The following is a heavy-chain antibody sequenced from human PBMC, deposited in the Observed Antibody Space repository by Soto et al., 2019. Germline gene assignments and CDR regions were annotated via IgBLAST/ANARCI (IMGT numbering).Heavy chain of an antibody. D-gene: IGHD3-22*01. CDR1: GFTFSSYG. CDR2: ISYDGSNK. CDR3: AKVSYYYDSSGYYPSDYFDY. V-gene: IGHV3-30*18. J-gene: IGHJ4*02. Sequence: GGSLRLSCAASGFTFSSYGMHWVRQAPGKGLEWVAVISYDGSNKYYADSVKGRFTISRDNSKNTLYLQMNSLRAEDTAVYYCAKVSYYYDSSGYYPSDYFDYWGQGNLVTVSS.